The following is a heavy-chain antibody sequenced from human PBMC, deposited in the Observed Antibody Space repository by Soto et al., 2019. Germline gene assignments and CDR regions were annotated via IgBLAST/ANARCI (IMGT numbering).Heavy chain of an antibody. J-gene: IGHJ6*02. CDR2: INSDGSYT. CDR1: GFIFSNCW. CDR3: VRAIGHYGMDV. Sequence: EVQLVESGGGLVQPGGSLRLSCVASGFIFSNCWMYWVRQAPGMGLVWVSHINSDGSYTTYADSVKDRFTISRDNAKNTLYLQMNSLRAEDTAVYYCVRAIGHYGMDVWGRGTTVTVSS. D-gene: IGHD3-22*01. V-gene: IGHV3-74*01.